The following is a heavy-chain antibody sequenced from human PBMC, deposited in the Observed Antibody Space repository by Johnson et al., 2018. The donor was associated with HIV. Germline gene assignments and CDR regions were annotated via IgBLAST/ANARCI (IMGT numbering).Heavy chain of an antibody. CDR3: ARDEGLDYGASLGAFDI. CDR1: GFTFSDYY. D-gene: IGHD4-17*01. V-gene: IGHV3-11*01. Sequence: QVQLVESGGGVVRPGGSLRLSCAASGFTFSDYYMTWIRQAPGKGLEWVSYISSSGSTMYYADSVKGRFTISRDNAKNTLYLQMNSLRDEDTALYYCARDEGLDYGASLGAFDIWGQGTVVTVSS. CDR2: ISSSGSTM. J-gene: IGHJ3*02.